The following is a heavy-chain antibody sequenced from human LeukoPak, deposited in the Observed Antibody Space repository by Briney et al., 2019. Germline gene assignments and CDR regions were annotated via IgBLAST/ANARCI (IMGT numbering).Heavy chain of an antibody. CDR2: IRYDGSNK. CDR1: GFTFSSYG. Sequence: GGSLRLSCAASGFTFSSYGMHWVRQAPGKGLEWVAFIRYDGSNKYYADSVKGRFTISRDNSKNTLYLQMNSLRAEDTAVYYCAKDLRVGYCSSTNCPEAFDIWGQGTMVTVSS. V-gene: IGHV3-30*02. CDR3: AKDLRVGYCSSTNCPEAFDI. J-gene: IGHJ3*02. D-gene: IGHD2-2*01.